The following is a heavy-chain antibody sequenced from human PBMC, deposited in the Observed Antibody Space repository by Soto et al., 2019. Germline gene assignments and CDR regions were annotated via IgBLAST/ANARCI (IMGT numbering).Heavy chain of an antibody. CDR2: ISYDGSNK. J-gene: IGHJ4*02. CDR3: ARGSPPDD. Sequence: QVQLVESGGGVVQPGTSLRLSCATSGFAFSSYSMYWVRQAPGKGLEWVAAISYDGSNKYYADSAKGRFTISRDNSKNTLYVQMNSLRPEDTAVYYCARGSPPDDWGQGTLVTVSS. V-gene: IGHV3-30-3*01. CDR1: GFAFSSYS.